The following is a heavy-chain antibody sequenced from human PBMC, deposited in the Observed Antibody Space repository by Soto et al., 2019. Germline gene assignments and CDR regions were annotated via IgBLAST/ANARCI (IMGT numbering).Heavy chain of an antibody. Sequence: SETLSLTCAVSGGSISSGDYYWSWIRQPPGKGLEWIGYIYYSGSTYYSPSLKSRVTISVDTSKNQFSLKLSSVTAADTAVYYCAREPPQDAFDIWGQGTMVTVSS. V-gene: IGHV4-30-4*01. CDR3: AREPPQDAFDI. J-gene: IGHJ3*02. CDR1: GGSISSGDYY. CDR2: IYYSGST.